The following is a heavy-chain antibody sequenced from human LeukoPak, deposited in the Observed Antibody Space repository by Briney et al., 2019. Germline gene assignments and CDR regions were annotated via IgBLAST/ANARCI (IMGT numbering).Heavy chain of an antibody. CDR3: ARLTKNDSGSFRFGKKKRGYMDV. CDR1: GGSISSYY. V-gene: IGHV4-39*07. CDR2: VYYSRST. D-gene: IGHD3-10*01. J-gene: IGHJ6*03. Sequence: SETLSLTCTVSGGSISSYYWGWIRQPPGKGLEWIGSVYYSRSTYYSPSLKSRVTISVDTSKNQFSLKLSSVAAADTAVYYCARLTKNDSGSFRFGKKKRGYMDVWGKGTTVTISS.